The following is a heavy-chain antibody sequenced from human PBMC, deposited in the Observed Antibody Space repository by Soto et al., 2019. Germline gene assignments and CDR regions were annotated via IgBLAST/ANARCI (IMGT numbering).Heavy chain of an antibody. CDR1: GGSISGGRYY. CDR2: IYDNGIT. J-gene: IGHJ6*02. Sequence: QVPLQESGPGLVKPSQTLSLTCNVSGGSISGGRYYWNWIRQHPGKGLEWIGNIYDNGITYYHPSLKSRVIISEDTSKNQFSLRLSSVTAADTAVYYCTRDRGFGMDVRGQGTTVTVSS. CDR3: TRDRGFGMDV. V-gene: IGHV4-31*03.